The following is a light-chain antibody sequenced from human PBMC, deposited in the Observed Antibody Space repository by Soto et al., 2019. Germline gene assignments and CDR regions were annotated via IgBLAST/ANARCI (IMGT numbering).Light chain of an antibody. Sequence: EIVMTQSPATLSVFPGERATLSCRASHSVNNNLAWYQQKPGQAPRLLIYGASTRATGIPARFSGSGSGTEFTLTISRVEAEDFGVYYCKQAQQSWTFGQGAKVEIK. CDR2: GAS. CDR1: HSVNNN. CDR3: KQAQQSWT. J-gene: IGKJ1*01. V-gene: IGKV3-15*01.